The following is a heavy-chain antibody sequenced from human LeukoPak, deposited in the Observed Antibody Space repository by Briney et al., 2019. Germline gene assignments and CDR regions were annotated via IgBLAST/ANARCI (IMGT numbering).Heavy chain of an antibody. D-gene: IGHD1-26*01. CDR1: GFTFDDYA. Sequence: GGSLRLSCAASGFTFDDYAMHWVRQAPGKGLEWASLISGDGGSTYYADSVKGRFTISRDNSKNSLYLQMNSLRTEDTALYYCAKAGMGATLYYGMDVWGQGTTVTVSS. CDR3: AKAGMGATLYYGMDV. J-gene: IGHJ6*02. V-gene: IGHV3-43*02. CDR2: ISGDGGST.